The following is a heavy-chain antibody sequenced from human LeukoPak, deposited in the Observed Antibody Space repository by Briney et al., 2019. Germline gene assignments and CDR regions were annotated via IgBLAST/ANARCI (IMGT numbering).Heavy chain of an antibody. Sequence: GGSLRLSCAASGFTFSSYGMHWVRQAPGKGLEWVAFIRYDGSNKYYADSVKGRFTISRDNSKNTLYLQMNCLRAEDTAVYYCAKDHIFEGGYSYGYDFDYWGQGTLVTVSS. CDR1: GFTFSSYG. D-gene: IGHD5-18*01. V-gene: IGHV3-30*02. CDR3: AKDHIFEGGYSYGYDFDY. J-gene: IGHJ4*02. CDR2: IRYDGSNK.